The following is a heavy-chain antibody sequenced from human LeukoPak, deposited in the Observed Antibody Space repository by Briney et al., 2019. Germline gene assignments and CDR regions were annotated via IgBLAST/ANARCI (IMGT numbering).Heavy chain of an antibody. Sequence: SETLSLTCTVSGGSISSGDYYWSGIRRPPGKALEWIGYIYYSGSTYYNPSLKSRVTISVDTSKDQFSLKLSSVTAADTAVYYCASSRRYYYDSSGYYAFDIWGQGTMVTVSS. V-gene: IGHV4-30-4*01. CDR1: GGSISSGDYY. J-gene: IGHJ3*02. CDR2: IYYSGST. CDR3: ASSRRYYYDSSGYYAFDI. D-gene: IGHD3-22*01.